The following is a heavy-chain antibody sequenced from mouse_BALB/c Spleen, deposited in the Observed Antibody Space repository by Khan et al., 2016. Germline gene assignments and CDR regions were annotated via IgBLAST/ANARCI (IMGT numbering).Heavy chain of an antibody. CDR3: AAYGNPYYFDS. CDR1: GYTFTDYS. Sequence: QIQLVQSGPELKKPGETVKISCKASGYTFTDYSMHWVKQAPGKGLKWMGWINTETGEPTYADDFKGRFAFSLETSASTAYLQINNLKNEDTATYFCAAYGNPYYFDSWGRGTTLTVSS. V-gene: IGHV9-2-1*01. D-gene: IGHD2-1*01. CDR2: INTETGEP. J-gene: IGHJ2*01.